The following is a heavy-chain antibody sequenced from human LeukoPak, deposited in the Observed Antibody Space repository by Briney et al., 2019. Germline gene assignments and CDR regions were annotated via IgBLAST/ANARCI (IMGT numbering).Heavy chain of an antibody. V-gene: IGHV4-61*02. Sequence: PSETLSLTCTVSGDSISSGSYYWSRIRQPAGKGLEWIGRIYTSGSTNYNPSLKSRVTISVDTSKNQFSLKLSSVTAADTAVYYCARDDSLQYFDYWGQGTLVTVSS. J-gene: IGHJ4*02. CDR2: IYTSGST. CDR3: ARDDSLQYFDY. D-gene: IGHD4-11*01. CDR1: GDSISSGSYY.